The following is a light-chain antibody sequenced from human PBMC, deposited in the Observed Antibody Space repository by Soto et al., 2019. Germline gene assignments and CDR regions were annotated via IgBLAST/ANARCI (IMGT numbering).Light chain of an antibody. CDR3: QQYTGPPTT. CDR2: GAS. V-gene: IGKV3D-15*01. J-gene: IGKJ5*01. Sequence: EIVMTQSPATLSVSPGERVTLSCRASQSVSSRLAWYHQKPGQSPRLLIYGASTRAAGIPDRFSGSGSGTDFTLTITRLEPEDSAVYFCQQYTGPPTTFGQGTRLEIK. CDR1: QSVSSR.